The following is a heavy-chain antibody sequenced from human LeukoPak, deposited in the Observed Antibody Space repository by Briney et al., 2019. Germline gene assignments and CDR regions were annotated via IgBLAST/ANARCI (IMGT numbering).Heavy chain of an antibody. CDR1: GYSISSGYC. Sequence: PSETLSLTCAVSGYSISSGYCWGWIRQPPGKVLEWIGSICHSGSTYYNPSLKSRVTISIDTSKNQFSLKLSSVTAADTAVYYCARPRGGYSGYVDYWGQGTLVTVSS. CDR2: ICHSGST. V-gene: IGHV4-38-2*01. J-gene: IGHJ4*02. CDR3: ARPRGGYSGYVDY. D-gene: IGHD5-12*01.